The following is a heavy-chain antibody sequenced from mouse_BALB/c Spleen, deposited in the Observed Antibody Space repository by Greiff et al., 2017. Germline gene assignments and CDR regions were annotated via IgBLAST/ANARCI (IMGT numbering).Heavy chain of an antibody. Sequence: QVQLKESGPGLVQPSQSLSITCTVSGFSLTSYGVHWVRQSPGKGLEWLGVIWSGGSTDYNAAFISRLSISKDNSKSQVFFKMNSLQANDTAIYYCARNHYGSSGGFAYWGQGTLVTVSA. CDR2: IWSGGST. CDR1: GFSLTSYG. J-gene: IGHJ3*01. D-gene: IGHD1-1*01. CDR3: ARNHYGSSGGFAY. V-gene: IGHV2-2*02.